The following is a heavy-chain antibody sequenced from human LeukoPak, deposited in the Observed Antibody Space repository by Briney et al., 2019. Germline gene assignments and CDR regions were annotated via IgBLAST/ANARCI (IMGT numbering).Heavy chain of an antibody. D-gene: IGHD4-17*01. CDR1: GFTFSSYA. CDR3: AKDHGDYGAEITAFDT. CDR2: ISGSGGST. J-gene: IGHJ3*02. V-gene: IGHV3-23*01. Sequence: GGSLRLSCAASGFTFSSYAMSWVRQAPGKGLEWVSAISGSGGSTYYADSVKGRFTISRDNSKNTLYLQMNSLRAEDTAVYYCAKDHGDYGAEITAFDTWGQGTMVTVSS.